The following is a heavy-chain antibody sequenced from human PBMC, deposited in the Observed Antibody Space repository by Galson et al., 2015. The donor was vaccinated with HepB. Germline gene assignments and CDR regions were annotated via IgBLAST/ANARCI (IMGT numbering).Heavy chain of an antibody. V-gene: IGHV1-18*01. CDR2: ISAYNGNA. CDR1: GYTFNSYG. D-gene: IGHD2-2*01. CDR3: ARVGAYCTSTSCQDY. J-gene: IGHJ4*02. Sequence: QSGAEVKKPGASVKVSCKASGYTFNSYGISWVRQAPGQGLEWMGWISAYNGNADYAQKLQGRVTMTTDTSTSTGYMELRSLRSDDTAVYYCARVGAYCTSTSCQDYWGQGTLVTVSS.